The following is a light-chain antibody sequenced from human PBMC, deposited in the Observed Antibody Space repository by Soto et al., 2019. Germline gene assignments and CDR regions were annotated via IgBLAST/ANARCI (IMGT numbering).Light chain of an antibody. CDR2: QTS. CDR1: QYINTR. CDR3: HQRQSWPRT. J-gene: IGKJ1*01. Sequence: EIVLTQSPATLSSFPGDRVTLSCRASQYINTRLAWYQHRPGQAPSLLIYQTSIRAAGIPARFSASGTGTDFTLTISDVQPEDFAVYYCHQRQSWPRTFGKGTKVDI. V-gene: IGKV3-11*01.